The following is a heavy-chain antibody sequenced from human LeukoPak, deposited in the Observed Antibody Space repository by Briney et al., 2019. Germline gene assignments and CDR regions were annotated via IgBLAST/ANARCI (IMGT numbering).Heavy chain of an antibody. D-gene: IGHD2-2*01. J-gene: IGHJ4*02. CDR1: GYRFPSYG. Sequence: ASVKVSFKSSGYRFPSYGFRWVRQAPGQGLEWMGWISGYNGNTNYAQKLQGRVTMTTDTSTSTAYMELRSLRSDDTAVYYCAREYCSTTRCYMADYWGQGTLVTVSS. CDR3: AREYCSTTRCYMADY. V-gene: IGHV1-18*01. CDR2: ISGYNGNT.